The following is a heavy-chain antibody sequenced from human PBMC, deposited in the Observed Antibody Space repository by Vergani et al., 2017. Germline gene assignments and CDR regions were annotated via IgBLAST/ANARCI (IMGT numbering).Heavy chain of an antibody. CDR2: IIPIFGTA. CDR1: GGTFSSYA. D-gene: IGHD1-26*01. Sequence: QVQLVQSGAEVKKPGSSVKVSCKASGGTFSSYAISWVRQAPGRGLEWMGRIIPIFGTANYAQKFQGRVTMTTDTSTSTAYMELRSLRSDDTAVYYCARDPPPYSGSYVASFDYWGQGTLVTVSS. CDR3: ARDPPPYSGSYVASFDY. J-gene: IGHJ4*02. V-gene: IGHV1-69*06.